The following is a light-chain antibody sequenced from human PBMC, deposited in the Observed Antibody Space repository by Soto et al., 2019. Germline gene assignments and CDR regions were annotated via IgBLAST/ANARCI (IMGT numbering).Light chain of an antibody. Sequence: AIQMTQSPSSLSASVGDSITITCRASQDIRSDLGWYQQKPGRAPKLLIYDASSLQGGVPSRFSGSGSGTDFTLTISSLQPEDFATYYCLQDYDYLWTFGQGSNGDIK. CDR2: DAS. CDR1: QDIRSD. J-gene: IGKJ1*01. CDR3: LQDYDYLWT. V-gene: IGKV1-6*01.